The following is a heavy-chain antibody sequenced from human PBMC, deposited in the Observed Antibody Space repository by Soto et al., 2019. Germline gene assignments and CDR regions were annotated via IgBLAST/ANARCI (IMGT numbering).Heavy chain of an antibody. Sequence: EVQLVESGGGLVQPGGSLTLSCTTSGFPFTNYGMHWVRQTPGKGLEWISFISYSGAVIHYADSVRGRFIISRDNAKNSLSLQMDSLTDEDTAVYYCVRAVAGADNWVDPWGQGTLVSVSS. CDR2: ISYSGAVI. V-gene: IGHV3-48*02. CDR3: VRAVAGADNWVDP. D-gene: IGHD6-13*01. CDR1: GFPFTNYG. J-gene: IGHJ5*02.